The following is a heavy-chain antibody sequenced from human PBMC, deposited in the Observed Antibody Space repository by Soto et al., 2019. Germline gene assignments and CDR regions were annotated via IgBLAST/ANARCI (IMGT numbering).Heavy chain of an antibody. V-gene: IGHV1-2*02. CDR3: ARDFNYDSSGYYYFDY. D-gene: IGHD3-22*01. CDR1: GYTFTGYY. J-gene: IGHJ4*02. CDR2: INPNSGGT. Sequence: GASVKVSCKASGYTFTGYYMHWVRQAPGQGLEWVGWINPNSGGTNYAQKFQGRVTMTRDTSISTAYMELSRLRSDDTAVYYCARDFNYDSSGYYYFDYWGQGTLVTVSS.